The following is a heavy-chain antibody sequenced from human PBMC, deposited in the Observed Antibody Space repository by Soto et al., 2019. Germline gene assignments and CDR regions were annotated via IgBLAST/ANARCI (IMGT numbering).Heavy chain of an antibody. D-gene: IGHD6-6*01. CDR1: GYSFTSYW. J-gene: IGHJ6*02. V-gene: IGHV5-10-1*01. CDR3: ARSTEQLVRGNRRYYGMDV. CDR2: IDPSDSYT. Sequence: GESLKISCKGSGYSFTSYWISWVRQMPGKGLEWMGRIDPSDSYTNYSPSFQGHVTISADKSISTAYLQWSSLKASDTAMYYCARSTEQLVRGNRRYYGMDVWGQGTTVTVSS.